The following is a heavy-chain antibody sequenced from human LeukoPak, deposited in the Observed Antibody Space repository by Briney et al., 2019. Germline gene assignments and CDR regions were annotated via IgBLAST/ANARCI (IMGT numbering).Heavy chain of an antibody. D-gene: IGHD6-13*01. CDR2: INHRGST. J-gene: IGHJ3*02. CDR3: ARTPARRLAAAGRGFGAFDI. CDR1: GGSFSGYY. V-gene: IGHV4-34*01. Sequence: SETLSLTCAVYGGSFSGYYWSWIRQPPGKGLEWIGEINHRGSTNYNPSLKSRVTISVDTSKNQFSLKLSSVTAADTAVYYCARTPARRLAAAGRGFGAFDIWGQGTMVTVSS.